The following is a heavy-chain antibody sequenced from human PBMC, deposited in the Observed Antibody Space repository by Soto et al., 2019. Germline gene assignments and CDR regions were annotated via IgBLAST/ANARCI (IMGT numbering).Heavy chain of an antibody. V-gene: IGHV2-5*02. D-gene: IGHD3-22*01. Sequence: QITLKESGPTLVKPTQTLTLTCTFSGFSHTTSGVGVGWIRQPPGKALEWLAINIWDDEKRYSPSLKSRLTITKDTSKNQVVLSMTNMDPVDTGTYYCAHPYPYDSSGYLAFDIWGQGTMVIVSS. CDR2: NIWDDEK. J-gene: IGHJ3*02. CDR1: GFSHTTSGVG. CDR3: AHPYPYDSSGYLAFDI.